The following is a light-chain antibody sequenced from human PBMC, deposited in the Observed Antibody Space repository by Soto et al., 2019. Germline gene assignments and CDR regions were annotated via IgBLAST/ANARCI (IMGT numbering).Light chain of an antibody. Sequence: DIPMTQSPSTLSASVGDRVTITCRASQSISSWLAWYQQKPGKAPKLLIYDASSLESGVPSRFSGSGSGTDFTLTISSLQPDDFATYYCQQYNSYGLAFGQGTKVEIK. CDR2: DAS. CDR3: QQYNSYGLA. J-gene: IGKJ1*01. CDR1: QSISSW. V-gene: IGKV1-5*01.